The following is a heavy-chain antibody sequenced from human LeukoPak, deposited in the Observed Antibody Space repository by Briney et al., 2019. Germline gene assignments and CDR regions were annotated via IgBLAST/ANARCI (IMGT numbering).Heavy chain of an antibody. J-gene: IGHJ4*02. Sequence: GGSLRLSCAASGFTFSSYSMNWVRQAPGKGLEWVSSISSSSSYIYYADSVKGRFTISRDNAKNSLYLQMNSLRAEDTAVYYCARDGGIFGVYYFDYWGQGTLVTVSS. CDR2: ISSSSSYI. CDR1: GFTFSSYS. CDR3: ARDGGIFGVYYFDY. V-gene: IGHV3-21*01. D-gene: IGHD3-3*01.